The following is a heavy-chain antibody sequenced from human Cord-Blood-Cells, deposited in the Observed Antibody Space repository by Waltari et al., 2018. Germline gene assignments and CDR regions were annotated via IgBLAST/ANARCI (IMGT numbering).Heavy chain of an antibody. CDR2: INHSGST. CDR3: ASARDYYGSGSYDY. Sequence: QVQLQQWGAGLLKPSETLSLTCAVYGGSFSGYYWSWIRQPPGKGLEWIGEINHSGSTNYHPSLKSRVTISVDTSKNQFSLKLSSVTAADTAVYYCASARDYYGSGSYDYWGQGTLVTVSS. V-gene: IGHV4-34*01. CDR1: GGSFSGYY. J-gene: IGHJ4*02. D-gene: IGHD3-10*01.